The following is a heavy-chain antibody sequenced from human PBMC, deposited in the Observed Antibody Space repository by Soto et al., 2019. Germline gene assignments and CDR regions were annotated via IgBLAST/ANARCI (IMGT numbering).Heavy chain of an antibody. D-gene: IGHD3-22*01. CDR3: AKSKFITMIVVVISGTYFDY. CDR1: GFTFSSYA. Sequence: PGGSLRLSCAASGFTFSSYAMSWVRQAPGKGLEWVSAISGSGGSTYYADSVKGRFTISRDNSKNTLYLQMNSLRAEDTAVYYCAKSKFITMIVVVISGTYFDYWGQGTLVPVSS. CDR2: ISGSGGST. V-gene: IGHV3-23*01. J-gene: IGHJ4*02.